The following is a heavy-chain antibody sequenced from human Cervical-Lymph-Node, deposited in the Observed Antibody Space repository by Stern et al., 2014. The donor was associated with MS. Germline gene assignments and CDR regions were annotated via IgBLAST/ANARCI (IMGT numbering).Heavy chain of an antibody. Sequence: EVQLVESGTEVKKPGESLKISCKGSGYSFNNYWIAWVRQMPGKGLDWMGIIYPGSPDTRYTPSFQGRVPIPADKSVRPASLQWSSLKASDTAIYYCARREAVAGVASSFSMDVWGQGTTVTVSS. J-gene: IGHJ6*02. CDR3: ARREAVAGVASSFSMDV. D-gene: IGHD6-19*01. V-gene: IGHV5-51*01. CDR2: IYPGSPDT. CDR1: GYSFNNYW.